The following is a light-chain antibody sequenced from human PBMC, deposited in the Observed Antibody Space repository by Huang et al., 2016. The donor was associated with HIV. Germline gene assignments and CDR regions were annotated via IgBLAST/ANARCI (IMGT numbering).Light chain of an antibody. CDR2: GAS. J-gene: IGKJ1*01. V-gene: IGKV3-20*01. CDR3: QQYDGSPWT. CDR1: PSVSSSY. Sequence: EIVLTQSPGTLSLSPGERATLSCRASPSVSSSYLAWYQQTPGQAPRLLIYGASSRATGIPDRFSGSGSGTDFTLTISRLEPEDFAVYYCQQYDGSPWTFGQGTKVETK.